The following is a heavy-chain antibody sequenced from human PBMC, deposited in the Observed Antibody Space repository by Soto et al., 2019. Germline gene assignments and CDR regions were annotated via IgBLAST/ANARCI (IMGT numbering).Heavy chain of an antibody. CDR1: GFDFSNSW. Sequence: GGSLRLSCAASGFDFSNSWMHWVRQVPGKGLVWVSHINSDGSSTTYADSVKSRFTISRDNARTTVYLQFDSLRVEDTAVYYCARDKSYALDVWGQGTTVT. D-gene: IGHD4-17*01. CDR2: INSDGSST. J-gene: IGHJ6*02. V-gene: IGHV3-74*03. CDR3: ARDKSYALDV.